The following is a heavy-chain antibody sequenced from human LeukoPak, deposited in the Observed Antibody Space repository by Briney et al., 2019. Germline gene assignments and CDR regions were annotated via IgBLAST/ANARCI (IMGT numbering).Heavy chain of an antibody. CDR2: INHSGST. D-gene: IGHD3-10*01. V-gene: IGHV4-34*01. CDR1: GGSISSYY. J-gene: IGHJ4*02. Sequence: SETLSLTCTVSGGSISSYYWSWIRQPPGKGLEWIGEINHSGSTNYNPSLKSRVTISVDTSKNQFSLKLSSVTAADTAVYYCARGRTYYYGSGSLLWGQGTLVTVSS. CDR3: ARGRTYYYGSGSLL.